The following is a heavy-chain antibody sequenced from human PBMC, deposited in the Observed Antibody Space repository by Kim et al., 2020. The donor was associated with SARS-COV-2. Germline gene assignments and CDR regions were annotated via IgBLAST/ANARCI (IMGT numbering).Heavy chain of an antibody. Sequence: YANSVTGRFTISSDNSENTLYLQMGSLRAEDMAVYYCAMADYYDSSGYFHWGQGTLVTVSS. V-gene: IGHV3-64*01. J-gene: IGHJ4*02. D-gene: IGHD3-22*01. CDR3: AMADYYDSSGYFH.